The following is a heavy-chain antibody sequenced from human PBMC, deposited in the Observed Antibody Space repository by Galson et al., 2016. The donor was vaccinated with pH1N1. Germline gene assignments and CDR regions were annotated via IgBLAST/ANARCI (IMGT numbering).Heavy chain of an antibody. CDR1: GFSLSTSGMC. D-gene: IGHD4-17*01. CDR2: IDWDDDK. V-gene: IGHV2-70*01. CDR3: ARLDYGDYSGYFEY. Sequence: PALVKPTQALTLTCTFSGFSLSTSGMCVSWIRQPPGKALEWLALIDWDDDKYYSTSLKTRLTISKDTSKNQVVLTITNMDTMDTATYYCARLDYGDYSGYFEYWGQGTLVTVSS. J-gene: IGHJ4*02.